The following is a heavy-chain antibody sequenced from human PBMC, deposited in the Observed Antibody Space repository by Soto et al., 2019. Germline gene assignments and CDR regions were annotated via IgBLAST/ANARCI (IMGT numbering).Heavy chain of an antibody. D-gene: IGHD6-19*01. CDR2: INAFNGNT. V-gene: IGHV1-18*01. CDR1: GHTFISYG. CDR3: ARDPVAGTYVDY. J-gene: IGHJ4*02. Sequence: QVQLVQSGAEVKKPGASVKVSCKASGHTFISYGISWVRQAPGQGLEWMGWINAFNGNTNYAQKLQGRVTMTRDTSTSTAYMELRSLRSDDTAVYYCARDPVAGTYVDYWGQGTLVTVSS.